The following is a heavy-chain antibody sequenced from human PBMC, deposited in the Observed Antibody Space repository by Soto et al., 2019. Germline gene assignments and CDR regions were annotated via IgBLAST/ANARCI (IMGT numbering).Heavy chain of an antibody. J-gene: IGHJ4*02. Sequence: SGPTLVNPTQTLTLTCTFSGFSLSTSGVGVGWIRQPPGKALEWLALIYWNDDKRYSPSLKRRLTITKDNSKNQVVLTITNMDPVDTATYYCALSYYSSGFFDYWGQGTLVTVSS. CDR2: IYWNDDK. D-gene: IGHD3-22*01. CDR3: ALSYYSSGFFDY. CDR1: GFSLSTSGVG. V-gene: IGHV2-5*01.